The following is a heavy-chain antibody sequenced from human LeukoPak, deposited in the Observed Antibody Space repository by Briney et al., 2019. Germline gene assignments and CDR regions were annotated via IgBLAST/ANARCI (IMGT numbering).Heavy chain of an antibody. CDR1: GFTFSSYA. CDR3: ARGGQFGRSGLWFFDY. D-gene: IGHD3/OR15-3a*01. V-gene: IGHV3-30-3*01. Sequence: GGSLRLSCAASGFTFSSYAMHWVRQAPGKGLEWVAVISYDGSNKYYADSVKGRFTISRDNSKNTLYLQMNSLRAEDTAVYYCARGGQFGRSGLWFFDYRGQGTLVTVSS. J-gene: IGHJ4*02. CDR2: ISYDGSNK.